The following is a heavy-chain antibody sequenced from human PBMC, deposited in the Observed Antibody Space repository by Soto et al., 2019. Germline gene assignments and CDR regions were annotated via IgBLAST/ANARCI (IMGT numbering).Heavy chain of an antibody. V-gene: IGHV1-3*01. CDR3: ARDWVKFDY. Sequence: GASVKVSCKASGYTFASYGISWVRQAPGQSLEWMGWINSDNGNTKYLQKFQGRVTITRDTSASTAYMELSSLRSEDTAVYYCARDWVKFDYWGQGTPVTVSS. J-gene: IGHJ4*02. D-gene: IGHD3-16*01. CDR1: GYTFASYG. CDR2: INSDNGNT.